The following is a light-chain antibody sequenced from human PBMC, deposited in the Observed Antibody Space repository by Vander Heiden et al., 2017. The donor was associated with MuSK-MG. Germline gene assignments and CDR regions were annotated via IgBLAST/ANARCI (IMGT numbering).Light chain of an antibody. CDR2: GVS. V-gene: IGKV1-39*01. J-gene: IGKJ4*01. Sequence: DIQMTQSPSSLSASVGDRVTITCRASQSVAKYLNWYQHKPGKALKLLIYGVSSLQSGVPSRFSGSGSGTDFILTISNLQPEDFATYYCQQSYSTLLTFGGGTKVEI. CDR1: QSVAKY. CDR3: QQSYSTLLT.